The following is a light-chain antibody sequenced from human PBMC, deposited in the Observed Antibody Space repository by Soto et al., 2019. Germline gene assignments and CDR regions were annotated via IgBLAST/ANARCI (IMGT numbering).Light chain of an antibody. Sequence: DIQVTQSPSTLAASVVDRATIPCRSRQPISTWLAWYQEQPGKAPKLLIYDASSLAGGVPSRFSGSGSGTEFTLTISSLQPDDFATYYCHQYNYYRPTFGQGTKVDIK. CDR1: QPISTW. J-gene: IGKJ1*01. V-gene: IGKV1-5*01. CDR2: DAS. CDR3: HQYNYYRPT.